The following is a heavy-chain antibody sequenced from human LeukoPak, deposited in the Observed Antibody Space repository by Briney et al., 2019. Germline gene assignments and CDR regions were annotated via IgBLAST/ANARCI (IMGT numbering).Heavy chain of an antibody. CDR2: IYTSGST. J-gene: IGHJ4*02. Sequence: SETLSLTCTVSGGSISSYYWSWIRQPAGKGLEWIGRIYTSGSTNYNPSLKSRVTISVDTSKNQFSLKLSSVTAADTAVYYCARARARDDYGDFQFDYWGQGTLVTVSS. CDR3: ARARARDDYGDFQFDY. D-gene: IGHD4-17*01. V-gene: IGHV4-4*07. CDR1: GGSISSYY.